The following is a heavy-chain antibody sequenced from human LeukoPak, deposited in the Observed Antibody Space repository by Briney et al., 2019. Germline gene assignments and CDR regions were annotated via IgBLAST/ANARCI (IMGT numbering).Heavy chain of an antibody. V-gene: IGHV4-39*01. J-gene: IGHJ4*02. CDR3: WRVPDY. Sequence: ASETLSLTCTVSGNSISTGTYYWGWIRQPPGKGLEWIGSLYYSGSSYYNPSLKSRATISVDTSKTQFSLELSSVTAADTAVYYCWRVPDYWGQGTLVTVSS. CDR1: GNSISTGTYY. CDR2: LYYSGSS.